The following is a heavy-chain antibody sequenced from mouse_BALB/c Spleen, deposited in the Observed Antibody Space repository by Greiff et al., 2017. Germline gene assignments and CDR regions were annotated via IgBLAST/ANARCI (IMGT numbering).Heavy chain of an antibody. J-gene: IGHJ3*01. CDR1: GYTFTSYY. CDR2: INPSNGGT. Sequence: QVQLKQPGAELVKPGASVKLSCKASGYTFTSYYMYWVKQRPGQGLEWIGGINPSNGGTNFNEKFKSKATLTVDKSSSTAYMQLSSLTSEDSAVYYCTSGSSLFAYWGQGTLVTVSA. CDR3: TSGSSLFAY. V-gene: IGHV1S81*02. D-gene: IGHD6-1*01.